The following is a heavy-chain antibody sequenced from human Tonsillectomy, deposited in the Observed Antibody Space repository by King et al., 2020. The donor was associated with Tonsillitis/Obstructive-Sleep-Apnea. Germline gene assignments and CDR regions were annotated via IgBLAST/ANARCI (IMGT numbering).Heavy chain of an antibody. J-gene: IGHJ5*02. CDR3: AKERNRYDMKGLDP. V-gene: IGHV3-9*01. D-gene: IGHD3-9*01. CDR1: GFTFDDYA. Sequence: VQLVESGGGLVQPGRSLRLSCAASGFTFDDYAMHWVRQAPGKGLEWVSGISWNSGSIGYADSVKGRFTISRDNAKNSLYMQMNSLRAEDTALYYCAKERNRYDMKGLDPWGQGTLVTVSS. CDR2: ISWNSGSI.